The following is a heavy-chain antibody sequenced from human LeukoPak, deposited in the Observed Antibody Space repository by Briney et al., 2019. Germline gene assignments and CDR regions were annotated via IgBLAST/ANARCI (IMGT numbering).Heavy chain of an antibody. CDR3: ARDLDGYNYGFDY. D-gene: IGHD5-24*01. CDR1: GGSISSHY. J-gene: IGHJ4*02. CDR2: IYYSGST. V-gene: IGHV4-59*11. Sequence: SETLSLTCTVSGGSISSHYWSWIRQPPGKGLEWIGYIYYSGSTNYNPSLKSRVTISVDTSRNQFSLKLSSVTAADTAVYYCARDLDGYNYGFDYWGQGTLVTVSS.